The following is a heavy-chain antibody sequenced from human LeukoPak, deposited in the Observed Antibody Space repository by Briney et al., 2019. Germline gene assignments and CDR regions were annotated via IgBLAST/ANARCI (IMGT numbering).Heavy chain of an antibody. D-gene: IGHD4-23*01. Sequence: GGSLRLSCAPSGFTFSSYSMNWVRQAPGKGLEWVSSISSSSSYIYYADSVKGRFTISRDNAKNSLYLQMNSLRAEDTAVYYCARDGMGTVAFFDYWGQGTLVTVSS. CDR2: ISSSSSYI. V-gene: IGHV3-21*01. CDR1: GFTFSSYS. CDR3: ARDGMGTVAFFDY. J-gene: IGHJ4*02.